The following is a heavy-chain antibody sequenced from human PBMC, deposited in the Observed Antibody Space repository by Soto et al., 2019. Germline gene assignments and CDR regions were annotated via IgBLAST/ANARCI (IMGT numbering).Heavy chain of an antibody. CDR1: GFTFSSYA. CDR2: ISGSDGST. J-gene: IGHJ4*02. Sequence: TASGFTFSSYAMNWVRQAPGKGLEWVSVISGSDGSTYYADSVKGRFTISRDNSKNTLNLQMNSLRAEDTAVYYCARRSSGWYFDYWGQGTLVTVSS. D-gene: IGHD6-25*01. CDR3: ARRSSGWYFDY. V-gene: IGHV3-23*01.